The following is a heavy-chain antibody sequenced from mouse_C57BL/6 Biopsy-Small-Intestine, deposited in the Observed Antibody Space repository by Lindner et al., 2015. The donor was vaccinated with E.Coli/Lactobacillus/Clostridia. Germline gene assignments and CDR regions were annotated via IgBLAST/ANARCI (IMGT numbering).Heavy chain of an antibody. Sequence: VQLQESGAELVRPGASVKLSCTASGFXIKDFYIHWVKQRPVQGLEWIGRIDPEDGDVEYAPKFQGKATMTADTSSNTAYLQLSSLTSEDTAVYYCTTDYGRSSWYFDVWGTGTTVTVSS. CDR1: GFXIKDFY. D-gene: IGHD1-1*01. CDR2: IDPEDGDV. CDR3: TTDYGRSSWYFDV. J-gene: IGHJ1*03. V-gene: IGHV14-1*01.